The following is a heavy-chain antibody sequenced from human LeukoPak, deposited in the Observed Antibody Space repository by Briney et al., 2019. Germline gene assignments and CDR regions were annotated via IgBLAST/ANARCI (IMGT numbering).Heavy chain of an antibody. V-gene: IGHV1-18*01. CDR2: ISAYNGNT. D-gene: IGHD6-13*01. Sequence: ASVKVSCKASGYTFTSYGISWVRQAPGQGLEWMGWISAYNGNTNYAQKLQGRVTMTTDTSTSTAYMELRSLRSDDTAVYYCAIIAAAGTTSDYWGQGTLVTVSS. CDR3: AIIAAAGTTSDY. CDR1: GYTFTSYG. J-gene: IGHJ4*02.